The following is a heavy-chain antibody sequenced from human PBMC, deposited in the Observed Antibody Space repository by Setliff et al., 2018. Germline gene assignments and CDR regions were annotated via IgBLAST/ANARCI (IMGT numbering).Heavy chain of an antibody. V-gene: IGHV3-23*01. CDR3: VKDVVGYSSTWPKRDYFDY. J-gene: IGHJ4*02. Sequence: GGSLRLSCTASGLSYINDWVSWVRQAPGKGLEWVSSISDTALGIYYADSVRGRFTISRDNSKKTLYLQMNSLRAEDTAVYYCVKDVVGYSSTWPKRDYFDYWGQGTLVTVSS. D-gene: IGHD6-13*01. CDR1: GLSYINDW. CDR2: ISDTALGI.